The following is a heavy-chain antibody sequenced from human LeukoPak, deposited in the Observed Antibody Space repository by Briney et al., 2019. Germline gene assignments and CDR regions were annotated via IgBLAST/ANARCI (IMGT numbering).Heavy chain of an antibody. J-gene: IGHJ4*02. CDR3: ASIIRYYYDSSGFPSG. CDR1: GFTFTTYG. D-gene: IGHD3-22*01. V-gene: IGHV3-30*02. CDR2: IRYDGSDR. Sequence: GGSLRLSCAASGFTFTTYGMHWVRQAPGKGLEWVTFIRYDGSDRYYADSVKGRFTISRDNSKNTLYLQMNSLRAEDTAVYYCASIIRYYYDSSGFPSGWGQGTLVTVSS.